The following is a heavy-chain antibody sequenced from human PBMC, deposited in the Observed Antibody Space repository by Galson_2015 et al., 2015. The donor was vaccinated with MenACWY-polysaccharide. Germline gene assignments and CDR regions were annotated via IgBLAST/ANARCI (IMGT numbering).Heavy chain of an antibody. D-gene: IGHD6-25*01. J-gene: IGHJ4*02. Sequence: SLRLSCAASGFTFSSYWMLWVRQAPGKGLVWVSRIKSDGSTTNYADSAKGRLTVSRDNAKNTLYLQMNSLRAEDTAVYYCGRDFLTSADYWGQGTLVTVSS. CDR2: IKSDGSTT. CDR1: GFTFSSYW. CDR3: GRDFLTSADY. V-gene: IGHV3-74*01.